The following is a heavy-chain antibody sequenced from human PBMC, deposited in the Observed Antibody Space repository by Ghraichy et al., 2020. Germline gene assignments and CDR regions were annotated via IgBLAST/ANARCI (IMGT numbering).Heavy chain of an antibody. CDR3: ARANYDFWSGMYYYYYMDV. CDR2: IYYSGST. V-gene: IGHV4-39*07. D-gene: IGHD3-3*01. J-gene: IGHJ6*03. CDR1: GGSISSSSYY. Sequence: SETLSLTCTVSGGSISSSSYYWGWIRQPPGKGLEWIGSIYYSGSTYYNPSLKSRVTISVDTSKNQFSLKLSSVTAADTAVYYCARANYDFWSGMYYYYYMDVWGKGTTVTVS.